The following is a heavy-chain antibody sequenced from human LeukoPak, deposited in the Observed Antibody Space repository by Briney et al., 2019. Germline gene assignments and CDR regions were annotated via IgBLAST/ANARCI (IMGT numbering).Heavy chain of an antibody. CDR1: GFAFNSYS. J-gene: IGHJ4*02. V-gene: IGHV3-74*01. D-gene: IGHD6-19*01. CDR2: SNSDGSST. CDR3: ARPSGYTSGWFGY. Sequence: GGSLRLSCEGAGFAFNSYSMAWVRQAPGKGLVWVSHSNSDGSSTSYADSVKGRFTISRDNAKDTLYLQMNSLRADDTAVYYCARPSGYTSGWFGYWGQGTLVTVSS.